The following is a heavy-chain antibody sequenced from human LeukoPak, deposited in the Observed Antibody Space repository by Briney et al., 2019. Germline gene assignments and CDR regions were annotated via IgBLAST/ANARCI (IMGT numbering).Heavy chain of an antibody. J-gene: IGHJ4*02. V-gene: IGHV3-64D*06. CDR3: VRSSGYYDC. CDR1: GFTFNRYS. D-gene: IGHD3-22*01. CDR2: INYNGDTT. Sequence: GGSLRLSCLAPGFTFNRYSIYWVRQAPGKGLEHVSGINYNGDTTVYADSVKGRFTISRDNSINTLYLQMNSLGREDSAVYYCVRSSGYYDCWGQGTLVTVSS.